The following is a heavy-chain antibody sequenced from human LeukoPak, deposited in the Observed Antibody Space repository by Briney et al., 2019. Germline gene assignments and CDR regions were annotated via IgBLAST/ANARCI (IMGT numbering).Heavy chain of an antibody. CDR1: GFSFSFYT. D-gene: IGHD2-15*01. CDR2: ISSSSTYI. J-gene: IGHJ6*02. CDR3: ARDPGGLGVDGMDV. Sequence: GGSLRLSCAASGFSFSFYTVTWVRQAPGKGLEWVSSISSSSTYIHYADSVRGRFTISRDNAKNSLFLQMNSLRAEDTAVYYCARDPGGLGVDGMDVWGQGTTVTVSS. V-gene: IGHV3-21*01.